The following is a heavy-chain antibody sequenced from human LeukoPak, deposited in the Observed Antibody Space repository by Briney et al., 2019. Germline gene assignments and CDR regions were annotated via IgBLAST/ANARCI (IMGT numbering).Heavy chain of an antibody. V-gene: IGHV3-7*01. CDR2: IKQDGSEK. D-gene: IGHD6-13*01. CDR3: ARGYSSSWYRKRTPFDY. Sequence: SGGSLRLSCAASGFTFSSYWMSWVRQAPGKGLDWVANIKQDGSEKYYVDSVKGRFTISRDNAKNSLYLQMNSLRAEDTAVYYCARGYSSSWYRKRTPFDYWGQGTLVTVSS. J-gene: IGHJ4*02. CDR1: GFTFSSYW.